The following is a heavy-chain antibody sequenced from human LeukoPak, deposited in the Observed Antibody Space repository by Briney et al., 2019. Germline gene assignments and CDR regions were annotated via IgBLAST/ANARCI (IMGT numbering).Heavy chain of an antibody. Sequence: PSETLSLTCTVSGGSISSGSYYWSWIRQPAGKGLEWIGRIYTSGSTNYNPSLKSRVTISVDTSKNQFSLKLSSVTAADTAVHYCARDAKGSYYFDYWGQGTLVTVSS. J-gene: IGHJ4*02. CDR2: IYTSGST. V-gene: IGHV4-61*02. CDR3: ARDAKGSYYFDY. CDR1: GGSISSGSYY.